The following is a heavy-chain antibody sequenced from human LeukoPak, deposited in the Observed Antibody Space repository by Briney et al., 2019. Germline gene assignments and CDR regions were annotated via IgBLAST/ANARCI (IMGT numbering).Heavy chain of an antibody. Sequence: NPSETLSLTCTVSGGSISSYYWSWIRQPPGKGLEWIGYIYYGGSTNYNPSLKSRVTISVDTSKNQFSLKLSSVTAADTAVYYCARSGDSSGYYYWGQGTLVTVSS. CDR2: IYYGGST. CDR3: ARSGDSSGYYY. D-gene: IGHD3-22*01. V-gene: IGHV4-59*01. J-gene: IGHJ4*02. CDR1: GGSISSYY.